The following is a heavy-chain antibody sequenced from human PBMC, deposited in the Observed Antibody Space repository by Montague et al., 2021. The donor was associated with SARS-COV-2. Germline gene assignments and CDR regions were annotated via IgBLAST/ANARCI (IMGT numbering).Heavy chain of an antibody. D-gene: IGHD6-13*01. CDR2: LHYAGSA. Sequence: SETLSLTCSVSGGSFSSGDSYWGWLRQAPGKGLEWIGDLHYAGSAYNPSLRSRVTISADTSKNQFSLKLNSVTAADTAVYYCVATYNGNWYYFDYWGQGTLVTVSS. CDR1: GGSFSSGDSY. J-gene: IGHJ4*02. CDR3: VATYNGNWYYFDY. V-gene: IGHV4-39*01.